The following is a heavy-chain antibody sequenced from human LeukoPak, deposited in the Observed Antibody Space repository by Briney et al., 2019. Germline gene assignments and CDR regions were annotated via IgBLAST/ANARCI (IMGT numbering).Heavy chain of an antibody. Sequence: PGGSLRLSCAASGFTFSTYSMNWVRQAPGKGLEWVSYISSSSSTIYYADSVKGRFTISRGNSKNTLYLQMNSLRAEDTAVYYCAKVQKIYVDTPTYFDYWGQGTLVTVSS. CDR2: ISSSSSTI. CDR1: GFTFSTYS. CDR3: AKVQKIYVDTPTYFDY. V-gene: IGHV3-48*01. D-gene: IGHD5-18*01. J-gene: IGHJ4*02.